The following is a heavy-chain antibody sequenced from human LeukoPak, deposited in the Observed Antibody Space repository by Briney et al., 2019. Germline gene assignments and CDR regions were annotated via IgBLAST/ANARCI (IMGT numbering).Heavy chain of an antibody. CDR1: GGSIRSSSYY. Sequence: SETLSLTCTVSGGSIRSSSYYWGWIRQPPGKGLEWIGSIYYSGSTYYNPSLKSRVTISVDTSKNQFSLKLSSVTAADTAVYYCARHYYGSGTLGYFDYWGQGTLVTVSS. CDR3: ARHYYGSGTLGYFDY. D-gene: IGHD3-10*01. V-gene: IGHV4-39*01. CDR2: IYYSGST. J-gene: IGHJ4*02.